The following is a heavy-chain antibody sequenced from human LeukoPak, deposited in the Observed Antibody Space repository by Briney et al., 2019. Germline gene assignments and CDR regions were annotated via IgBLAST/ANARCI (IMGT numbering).Heavy chain of an antibody. CDR1: GGPISSYY. Sequence: PSETLSLTCTVSGGPISSYYWSWIRQPPGKGLEWIGYIYYSGSTNYNPSLKSRVTISVDTSKNQFSLKLSSVTAADTAVYYCARRDSSSWYSYYFDYWGQGTLVTVSS. CDR2: IYYSGST. J-gene: IGHJ4*02. CDR3: ARRDSSSWYSYYFDY. V-gene: IGHV4-59*08. D-gene: IGHD6-13*01.